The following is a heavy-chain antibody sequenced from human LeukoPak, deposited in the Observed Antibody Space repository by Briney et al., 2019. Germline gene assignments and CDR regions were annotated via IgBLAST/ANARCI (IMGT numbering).Heavy chain of an antibody. V-gene: IGHV1-69*05. CDR1: GGTPSIYA. Sequence: SVKVSCKASGGTPSIYAISWVRQAPGQGLEWMGGIVPLIGTAHYAEKFRDRVTITTDGSTNTAYMELSSLRSEDTAVYYCARGDRVVPPLYYYYCYLDVWGKGTTVTVSS. J-gene: IGHJ6*03. D-gene: IGHD2-15*01. CDR2: IVPLIGTA. CDR3: ARGDRVVPPLYYYYCYLDV.